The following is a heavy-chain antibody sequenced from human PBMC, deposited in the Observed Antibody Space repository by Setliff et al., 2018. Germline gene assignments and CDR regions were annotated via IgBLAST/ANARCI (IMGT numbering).Heavy chain of an antibody. D-gene: IGHD1-1*01. J-gene: IGHJ4*02. Sequence: GGSLRLSCAASGFTFSNYWMHWVRQAPGKGLVWVSRIYTDGTITSYADSVKGRFTISRDNAKNTLHLQMDSLRAEDTAVYYCATTGTYRYFDYWGQGTLVTVSS. CDR1: GFTFSNYW. CDR2: IYTDGTIT. V-gene: IGHV3-74*01. CDR3: ATTGTYRYFDY.